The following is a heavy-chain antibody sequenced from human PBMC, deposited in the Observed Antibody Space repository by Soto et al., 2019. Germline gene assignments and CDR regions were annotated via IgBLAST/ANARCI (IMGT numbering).Heavy chain of an antibody. J-gene: IGHJ4*02. CDR1: GFTFSSYA. Sequence: GGNLRLSCAASGFTFSSYAMHWVRQAPGKGLEWVAVISYDGSNKYYADSVKGRFTISRDNSKNTLYLQMNSLRAEDTAVYYCARDLRSYYVFWSGYFGGAFDYSCQGLLVSLS. V-gene: IGHV3-30-3*01. CDR3: ARDLRSYYVFWSGYFGGAFDY. CDR2: ISYDGSNK. D-gene: IGHD3-3*01.